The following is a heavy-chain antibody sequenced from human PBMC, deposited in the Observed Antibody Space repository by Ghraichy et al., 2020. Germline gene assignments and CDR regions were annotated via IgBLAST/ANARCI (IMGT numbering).Heavy chain of an antibody. Sequence: ESLNISCTVSGGSISSYYWSWIRQPPGKGLEWIGYIYYSGSTNYNPSLKSRVTISVDTSKNQFSLKLSSVTAADTAVYYCARHHYDSSGYMDYWGQGTLVTVSS. CDR2: IYYSGST. CDR1: GGSISSYY. CDR3: ARHHYDSSGYMDY. J-gene: IGHJ4*02. V-gene: IGHV4-59*01. D-gene: IGHD3-22*01.